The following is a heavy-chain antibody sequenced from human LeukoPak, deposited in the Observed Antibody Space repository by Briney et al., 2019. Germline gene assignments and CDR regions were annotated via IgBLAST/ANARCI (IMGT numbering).Heavy chain of an antibody. CDR1: GFTFTSSA. CDR2: IVVGSGNT. CDR3: AKDQHYYDSRAYYYYFDS. D-gene: IGHD3-22*01. V-gene: IGHV1-58*01. Sequence: ASVKVSCKASGFTFTSSAVQWVRQARGQRLEWIGWIVVGSGNTNYAQKFQERVTITRDMSTSTAYMELSSLRSEDTAVYYCAKDQHYYDSRAYYYYFDSWGPGILVTVSS. J-gene: IGHJ4*02.